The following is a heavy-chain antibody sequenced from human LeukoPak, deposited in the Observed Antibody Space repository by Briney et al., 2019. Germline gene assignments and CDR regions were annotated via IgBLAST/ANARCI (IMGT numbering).Heavy chain of an antibody. CDR1: GGSIRGYY. D-gene: IGHD3-16*01. V-gene: IGHV4-59*08. CDR2: IYYSGST. Sequence: SETLSLTCTVSGGSIRGYYWSWVRQPPGKGLEWIAYIYYSGSTNYNPSLKSRVTISLDTSKDQFSLKLSSVTAADTAVYYCAVGATHYYMDVWGKGTTVTVSS. CDR3: AVGATHYYMDV. J-gene: IGHJ6*03.